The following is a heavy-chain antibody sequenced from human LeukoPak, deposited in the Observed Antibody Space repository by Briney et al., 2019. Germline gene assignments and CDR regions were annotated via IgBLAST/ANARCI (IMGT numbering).Heavy chain of an antibody. CDR2: IYYSGST. J-gene: IGHJ4*02. Sequence: SQTLSLTCTVSGGSISSGFYYWSWIRQHPGKGLEWIGYIYYSGSTYYNPSLKSRLTISVDTSKNQFSLKLSSVTAADTTVYYCAREGHCSSTSCYVLDYWGQGTLVTVSS. CDR1: GGSISSGFYY. V-gene: IGHV4-31*03. D-gene: IGHD2-2*01. CDR3: AREGHCSSTSCYVLDY.